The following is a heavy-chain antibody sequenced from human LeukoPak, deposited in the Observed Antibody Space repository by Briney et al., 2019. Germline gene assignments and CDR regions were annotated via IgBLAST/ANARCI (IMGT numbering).Heavy chain of an antibody. J-gene: IGHJ4*02. V-gene: IGHV4-30-4*01. CDR1: GGSISSGDYY. CDR2: IYYSGST. Sequence: PSQTLSLTCTVSGGSISSGDYYWSWIRQPPGKGLEWIGYIYYSGSTYYNPSLKSRVTISVDTSKNQFSLKLTSVTAADTAVYYCARDTGPSGTAFDYWGQGTLVTVSS. D-gene: IGHD2-2*01. CDR3: ARDTGPSGTAFDY.